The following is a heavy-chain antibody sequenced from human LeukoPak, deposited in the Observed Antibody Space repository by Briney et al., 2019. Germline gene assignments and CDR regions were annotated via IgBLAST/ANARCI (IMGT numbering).Heavy chain of an antibody. Sequence: GGSLRLSCAASGFTFSSYAIHWVRQAPGKGLEWVAVISYDGDNKQYADSVKGRFTISRDNSKNTMYLQMKSLRAEDTAVYYCARDALVRGVITAPDYWGQGTLVTVSS. CDR2: ISYDGDNK. J-gene: IGHJ4*02. CDR3: ARDALVRGVITAPDY. CDR1: GFTFSSYA. V-gene: IGHV3-30-3*01. D-gene: IGHD3-10*01.